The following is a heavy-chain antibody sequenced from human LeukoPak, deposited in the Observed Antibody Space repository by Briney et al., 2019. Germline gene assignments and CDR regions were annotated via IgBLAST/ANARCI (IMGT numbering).Heavy chain of an antibody. CDR2: IVNSGSA. CDR1: GDSISSSS. J-gene: IGHJ4*02. CDR3: ARGSGCSSSSCHAGEFDY. V-gene: IGHV4-4*07. Sequence: SETLSLTCTVSGDSISSSSWNWIRHPAGGGLEWIGHIVNSGSANYNPSLKSRVTMSVDTSKNQFSLNLPSVTAADTAVYYCARGSGCSSSSCHAGEFDYWGQGTLVTVSS. D-gene: IGHD2-2*01.